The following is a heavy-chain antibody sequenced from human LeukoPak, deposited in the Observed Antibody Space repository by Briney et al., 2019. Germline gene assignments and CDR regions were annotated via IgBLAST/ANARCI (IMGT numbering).Heavy chain of an antibody. D-gene: IGHD3-10*01. CDR1: GGSFSGYY. CDR2: ISHSGST. Sequence: SETLSLTCAVYGGSFSGYYWSWIRQPPGKGLEWIGEISHSGSTNYNPSLKSRVTISVDTSKNQFSLKLSSVTAADTAVYYCARGHTEYYYGSGSQKWFDPWGQGTLVTVSS. CDR3: ARGHTEYYYGSGSQKWFDP. J-gene: IGHJ5*02. V-gene: IGHV4-34*01.